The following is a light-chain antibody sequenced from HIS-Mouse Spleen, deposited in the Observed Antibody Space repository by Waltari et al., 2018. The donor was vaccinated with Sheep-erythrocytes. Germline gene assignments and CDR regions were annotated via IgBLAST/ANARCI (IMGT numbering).Light chain of an antibody. CDR1: SSDVGGYNY. V-gene: IGLV2-11*01. CDR3: CSYAGSYNHV. CDR2: DVS. J-gene: IGLJ1*01. Sequence: QSALPQPRSVSGSPGQSVTISCTGTSSDVGGYNYVSWYQQHTGKAPKLMIYDVSKRPSGVPDRCSGSKSGNTASLTISGLQAEDEADYYCCSYAGSYNHVFATGTKVTVL.